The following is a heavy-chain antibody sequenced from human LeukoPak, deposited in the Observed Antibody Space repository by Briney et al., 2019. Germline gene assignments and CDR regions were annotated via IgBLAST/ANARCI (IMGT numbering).Heavy chain of an antibody. CDR3: AKDTGRGLDY. CDR2: IKQDGSER. CDR1: GFTFSGYW. V-gene: IGHV3-7*03. D-gene: IGHD1-14*01. Sequence: GGSLRLSCAASGFTFSGYWMTWVRQAPGKGLECVANIKQDGSERYYVDSVKGRFTISRDNAKNSLYLQMNSLRTEDTALYYCAKDTGRGLDYWGQGTLVTVSS. J-gene: IGHJ4*02.